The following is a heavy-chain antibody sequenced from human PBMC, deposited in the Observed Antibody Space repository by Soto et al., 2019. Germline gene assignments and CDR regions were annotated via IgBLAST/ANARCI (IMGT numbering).Heavy chain of an antibody. J-gene: IGHJ5*02. CDR3: ARKSSSSSWFDP. D-gene: IGHD6-6*01. CDR2: ISGYNGNT. CDR1: GYTFFNYG. Sequence: ASVKVSCKASGYTFFNYGISGVRQAPGQGLEWMGWISGYNGNTNYAQKFQARVTMTTDTSTTTAYMELRSLRSDGAAFYYCARKSSSSSWFDPWGQGTLVTVSS. V-gene: IGHV1-18*01.